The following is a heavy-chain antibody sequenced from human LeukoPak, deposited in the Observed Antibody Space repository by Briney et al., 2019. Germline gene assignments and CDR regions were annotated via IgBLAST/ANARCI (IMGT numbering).Heavy chain of an antibody. Sequence: PSETLSLTCAVYGGSFSGHYWSWIRQPPGKGLEWIGEINHSGSTNYNPPLKSRVTISVDTSKNQFSLKLSSVAAADTAVYYCARGRGRHHIVLVVYATPNWFDPWGQGTLVTVSS. J-gene: IGHJ5*02. CDR3: ARGRGRHHIVLVVYATPNWFDP. V-gene: IGHV4-34*01. CDR1: GGSFSGHY. CDR2: INHSGST. D-gene: IGHD2-8*02.